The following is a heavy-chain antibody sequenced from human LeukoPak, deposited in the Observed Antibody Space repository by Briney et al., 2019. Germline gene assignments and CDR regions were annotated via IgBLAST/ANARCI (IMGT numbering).Heavy chain of an antibody. V-gene: IGHV4-34*01. Sequence: GSLRLSCAASGFTFSDYYMSWIRQPPGKGLEWIGEINHSGSTNYNPSLKSRVTISVDTSKNQFSLKLSSVTAADTAVYYCARDPGIAVADNFDYWGQGTLVTVSS. J-gene: IGHJ4*02. CDR2: INHSGST. CDR3: ARDPGIAVADNFDY. D-gene: IGHD6-19*01. CDR1: GFTFSDYY.